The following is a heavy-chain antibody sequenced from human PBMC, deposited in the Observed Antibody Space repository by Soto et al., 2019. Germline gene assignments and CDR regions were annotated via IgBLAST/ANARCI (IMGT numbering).Heavy chain of an antibody. J-gene: IGHJ5*02. CDR3: SRNYYESSSYDNWFDA. Sequence: PGGSLRLSCTASGFTFGDYAMSWFRQAPGKGLEWVGFIRSKTYGGTTEFAASVKGRFTISRDDSKSIAYLQMNSLKTEDTAVYFCSRNYYESSSYDNWFDAWGQGTPVTVSS. CDR1: GFTFGDYA. V-gene: IGHV3-49*03. CDR2: IRSKTYGGTT. D-gene: IGHD3-22*01.